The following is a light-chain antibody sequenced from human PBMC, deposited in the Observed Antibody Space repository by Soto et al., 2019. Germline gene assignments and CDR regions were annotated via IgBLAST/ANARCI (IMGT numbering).Light chain of an antibody. Sequence: QSVLTQPPSVSGTPGQRVTIGCSGRRSNVGSTTVSWYQQLPRTAPRLLIHTNDQRPSGVPDRFSGSKSGSSASLAISGLQSEDEANYYCASWDDSLERYVFGSGTKVTVL. CDR1: RSNVGSTT. CDR2: TND. CDR3: ASWDDSLERYV. J-gene: IGLJ1*01. V-gene: IGLV1-44*01.